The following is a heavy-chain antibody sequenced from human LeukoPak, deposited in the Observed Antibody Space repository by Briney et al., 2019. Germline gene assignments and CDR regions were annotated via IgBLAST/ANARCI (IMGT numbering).Heavy chain of an antibody. CDR2: VRSKAYGGTT. J-gene: IGHJ4*02. Sequence: GGSLRVSCTAPGFTFCDYAMSWVRQAPGKGLEWVGFVRSKAYGGTTEYAASVKGRFTISRDDSKSIAYLQMNSLKTEDTAVYYCTRDGSVAGTRIFDYWGQGTLVTVSS. V-gene: IGHV3-49*04. CDR3: TRDGSVAGTRIFDY. CDR1: GFTFCDYA. D-gene: IGHD6-19*01.